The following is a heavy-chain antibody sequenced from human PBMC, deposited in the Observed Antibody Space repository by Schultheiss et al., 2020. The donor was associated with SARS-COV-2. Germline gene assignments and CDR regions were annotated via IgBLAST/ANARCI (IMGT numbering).Heavy chain of an antibody. CDR2: ISYTGSP. D-gene: IGHD5-24*01. CDR1: SGSLIPYY. CDR3: ARATRVESLFSVRGGSFDF. J-gene: IGHJ4*02. Sequence: SETLSLTCTVSSGSLIPYYWTWIRQPPGKGLEWIGYISYTGSPSYNPSLKSRVTFSLDTSKKQFSLRLGSVTAADTAVYFCARATRVESLFSVRGGSFDFWGRGVLVTVSS. V-gene: IGHV4-59*01.